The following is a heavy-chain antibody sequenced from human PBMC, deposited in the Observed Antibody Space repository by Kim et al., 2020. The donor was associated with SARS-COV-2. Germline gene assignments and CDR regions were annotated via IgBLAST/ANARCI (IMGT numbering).Heavy chain of an antibody. V-gene: IGHV5-51*01. J-gene: IGHJ4*02. CDR3: ARGRGYCSGGSCEFDY. Sequence: SFKGQVTISADKSIRTAYLQWSSLKASDTAMYYCARGRGYCSGGSCEFDYWGQGTLVTVSS. D-gene: IGHD2-15*01.